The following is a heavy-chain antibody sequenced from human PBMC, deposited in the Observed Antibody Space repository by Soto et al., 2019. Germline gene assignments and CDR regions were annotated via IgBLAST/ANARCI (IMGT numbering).Heavy chain of an antibody. V-gene: IGHV1-46*01. CDR3: ARDRVARKGGSYFVY. J-gene: IGHJ4*02. D-gene: IGHD1-26*01. Sequence: QVQLVQSGAEVKKPGASVKVSCKASGYIFTSYNMHWVRQAPGQGLEWMGIINPSGGSTTYAQKFQGRVTMTRDTSTSTVYMELSSLRSGDTAVYYCARDRVARKGGSYFVYWGQGTLVTVSS. CDR1: GYIFTSYN. CDR2: INPSGGST.